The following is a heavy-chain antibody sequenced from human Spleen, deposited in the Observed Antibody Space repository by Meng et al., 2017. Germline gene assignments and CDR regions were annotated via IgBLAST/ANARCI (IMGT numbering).Heavy chain of an antibody. CDR2: INSDGSST. Sequence: GESLKISCAASGFTFSNAWMTWVRQAPGKGLVWVSRINSDGSSTSYADSVKGRFTISRDNAKNTLYLQMNSLRAEDTAVYYCARDREIGSDYWGQGTLVTVSS. V-gene: IGHV3-74*01. D-gene: IGHD3-10*01. CDR1: GFTFSNAW. J-gene: IGHJ4*02. CDR3: ARDREIGSDY.